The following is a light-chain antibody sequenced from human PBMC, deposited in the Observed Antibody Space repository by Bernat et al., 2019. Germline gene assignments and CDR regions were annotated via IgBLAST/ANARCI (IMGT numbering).Light chain of an antibody. CDR3: RSYDSRLSGSV. V-gene: IGLV1-40*01. Sequence: QSVLTQPPSVSGAPGQRVTISCTGSGSNVGAGYDVHWYQQLPGKAPKVLIYANNNRPAGVPDRFSGSRAGTAASPAIIALQAEDEAEYYCRSYDSRLSGSVFGGGTKVTV. CDR1: GSNVGAGYD. J-gene: IGLJ3*02. CDR2: ANN.